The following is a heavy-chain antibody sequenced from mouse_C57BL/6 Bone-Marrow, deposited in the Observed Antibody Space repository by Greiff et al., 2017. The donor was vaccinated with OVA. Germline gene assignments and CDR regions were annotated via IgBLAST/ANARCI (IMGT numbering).Heavy chain of an antibody. V-gene: IGHV1-19*01. CDR3: ARRTTVPSVAMDY. CDR2: INPYNGGT. CDR1: GYTFTDYY. Sequence: EVKLMESGPVLVKPGASVKMSCKASGYTFTDYYMNWVKQSHGKSLEWIGVINPYNGGTSYNQKFKGKATLTVDKSSSTAYMELNSLTSEDSAVYYCARRTTVPSVAMDYWGQGTSVTVSS. D-gene: IGHD1-1*01. J-gene: IGHJ4*01.